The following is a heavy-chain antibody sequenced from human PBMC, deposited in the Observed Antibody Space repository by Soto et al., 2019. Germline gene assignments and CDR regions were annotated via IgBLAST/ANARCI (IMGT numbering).Heavy chain of an antibody. CDR1: GGSISSYY. Sequence: SETLSLTCTVSGGSISSYYWSWIRQPPGKGLEWIGYIYYSGSTNYNPSLKSRVTISVDTSKNQFSLKLSSVTAADTAVYYCARHFPYCSSTSCYLDYYYYMYVWGKGTTVTVS. CDR3: ARHFPYCSSTSCYLDYYYYMYV. V-gene: IGHV4-59*08. J-gene: IGHJ6*03. D-gene: IGHD2-2*01. CDR2: IYYSGST.